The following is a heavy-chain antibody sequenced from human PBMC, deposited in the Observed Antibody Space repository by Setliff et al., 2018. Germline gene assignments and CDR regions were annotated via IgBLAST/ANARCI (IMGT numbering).Heavy chain of an antibody. CDR3: ARQPYSTTYYYYYYYMDV. Sequence: SETLSLTCTVSGGPISSSNYYWGWIRQPPGKGLEWIGSINYRGSTHYNPSLKSRISISIDTSKNQFSLNLNSVTAADTAVYYCARQPYSTTYYYYYYYMDVWGKGTTVTVSS. V-gene: IGHV4-39*01. CDR1: GGPISSSNYY. CDR2: INYRGST. J-gene: IGHJ6*03. D-gene: IGHD6-13*01.